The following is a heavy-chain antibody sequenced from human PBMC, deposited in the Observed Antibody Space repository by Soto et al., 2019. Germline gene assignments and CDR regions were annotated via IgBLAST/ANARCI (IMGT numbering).Heavy chain of an antibody. D-gene: IGHD2-15*01. J-gene: IGHJ4*02. CDR1: GYTFTSYG. CDR2: ISAYNGNT. V-gene: IGHV1-18*01. Sequence: QVQLVQSGAEVKKPGASVKVSCKASGYTFTSYGISWVRQAPGQGLEWMGWISAYNGNTNYAQTLQGRVTMTTDTSTSTAYMELRILRSDDTAVYYCARDRCSGGSGYPDFDYWGQGTLVTVSS. CDR3: ARDRCSGGSGYPDFDY.